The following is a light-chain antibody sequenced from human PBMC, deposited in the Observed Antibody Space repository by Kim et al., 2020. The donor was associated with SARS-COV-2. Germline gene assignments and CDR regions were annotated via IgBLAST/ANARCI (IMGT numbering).Light chain of an antibody. CDR2: AAS. J-gene: IGKJ4*01. CDR3: QQTYNPPLT. CDR1: QNINTC. V-gene: IGKV1-39*01. Sequence: ASVGDRVTSTCRASQNINTCLNWYQQKPGKAPKLLIYAASSLHSGVPSKFSGSGSGTDFTLTINSLQPEDFATYYCQQTYNPPLTFGGGTKVDIK.